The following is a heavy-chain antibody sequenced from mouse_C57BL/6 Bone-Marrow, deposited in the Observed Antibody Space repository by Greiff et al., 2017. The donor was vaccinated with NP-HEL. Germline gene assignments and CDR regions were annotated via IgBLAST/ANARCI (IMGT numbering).Heavy chain of an antibody. D-gene: IGHD2-4*01. Sequence: EVQVVESGAELVRPGASVKLSCTASGFNIKDDYMHWVKQRPEQGLEWIGWIDPENGDTEYASKFQGKATITADTSSNTAYLQLSSLTSEDTAVYYCTTGSTMITTGYYFDYWGQGTTLTVSS. CDR3: TTGSTMITTGYYFDY. CDR2: IDPENGDT. CDR1: GFNIKDDY. J-gene: IGHJ2*01. V-gene: IGHV14-4*01.